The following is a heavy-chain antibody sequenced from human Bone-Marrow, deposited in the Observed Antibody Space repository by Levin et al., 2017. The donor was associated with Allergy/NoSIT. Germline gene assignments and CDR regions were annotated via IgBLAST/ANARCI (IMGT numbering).Heavy chain of an antibody. CDR1: GYTFTSYT. CDR2: INAGNGNT. D-gene: IGHD2-15*01. J-gene: IGHJ4*02. V-gene: IGHV1-3*01. Sequence: ASVKVSCTASGYTFTSYTMHWVRQAPGQRLEWMGWINAGNGNTKYSQKFQGRVTITRDTSASTAYMELSSLRSEDTAVYYCARDRPPKYCSGGTCYRNYFDYWGQGTLVTVSS. CDR3: ARDRPPKYCSGGTCYRNYFDY.